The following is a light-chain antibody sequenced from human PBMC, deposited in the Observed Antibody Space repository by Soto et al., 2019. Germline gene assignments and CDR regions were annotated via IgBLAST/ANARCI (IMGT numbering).Light chain of an antibody. CDR1: QSVGSN. CDR3: QQYNNWSPLT. J-gene: IGKJ4*01. V-gene: IGKV3-15*01. Sequence: EVVMTQSPATLSASPGERATLSCRASQSVGSNLAWYQQKPGQAPRLLIYGASTRATGIPARFSGSGSGTEFTLTISSLQSEDFAVYFCQQYNNWSPLTFGGGTKVEIK. CDR2: GAS.